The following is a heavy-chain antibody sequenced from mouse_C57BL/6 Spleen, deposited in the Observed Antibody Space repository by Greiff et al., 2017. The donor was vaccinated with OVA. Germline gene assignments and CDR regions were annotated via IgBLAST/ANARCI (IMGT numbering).Heavy chain of an antibody. D-gene: IGHD1-1*01. J-gene: IGHJ2*01. V-gene: IGHV1-19*01. CDR1: GYTFTDYY. CDR2: INPYNGGT. CDR3: ARSATTVVGGYYFDY. Sequence: EVKLQESGPVLVKPGASVKMSCKASGYTFTDYYMNWVKQSHGKSLEWIGVINPYNGGTSYNQKFKGKATLTVDKSSSTAYMELNSLTSEDSAVYYCARSATTVVGGYYFDYWGQGTTLTVSS.